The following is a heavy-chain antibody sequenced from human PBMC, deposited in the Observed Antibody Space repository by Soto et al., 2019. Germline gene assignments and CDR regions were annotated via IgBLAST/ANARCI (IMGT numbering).Heavy chain of an antibody. J-gene: IGHJ6*02. D-gene: IGHD6-6*01. CDR3: ASLRGSSSSANYYYYGMDV. Sequence: GESLKISCKGSGYSFTSYWISWVRQMPGKGLEWMGRIDPSDSYTNYSPSFQGHVTISADKSISTAYLQWSSLKASDTAMYYCASLRGSSSSANYYYYGMDVWGQGTTVTVSS. CDR1: GYSFTSYW. CDR2: IDPSDSYT. V-gene: IGHV5-10-1*01.